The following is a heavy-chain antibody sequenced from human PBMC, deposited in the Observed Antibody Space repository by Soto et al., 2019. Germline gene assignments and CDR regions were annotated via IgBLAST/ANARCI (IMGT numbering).Heavy chain of an antibody. D-gene: IGHD1-1*01. CDR2: IIPIFGTA. CDR3: ALWGFRDWNNSKYNYSGMDV. J-gene: IGHJ6*02. V-gene: IGHV1-69*01. CDR1: GGTFNRYT. Sequence: VQLVQSGAEVKKPGSSVKLSCKASGGTFNRYTISWVRQAPGQGLEWMGGIIPIFGTANYAQKFQGRVAIIADESTSAAYMELRSLRSEDTAVYYCALWGFRDWNNSKYNYSGMDVWGQGTTVTVSS.